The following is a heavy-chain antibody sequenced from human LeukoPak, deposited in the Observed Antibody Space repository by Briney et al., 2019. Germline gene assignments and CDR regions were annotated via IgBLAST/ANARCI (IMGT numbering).Heavy chain of an antibody. Sequence: WASVKVSCKASGGTFSSYAISWVRQAPGQGLEWMGGIIPIFGTANYAQKFQGRVTITADESTTTAYMELSSLRSDDTAVYYCARSYDSSGYFRIGFDYWGQGTLVTVSS. V-gene: IGHV1-69*13. D-gene: IGHD3-22*01. CDR2: IIPIFGTA. CDR1: GGTFSSYA. CDR3: ARSYDSSGYFRIGFDY. J-gene: IGHJ4*02.